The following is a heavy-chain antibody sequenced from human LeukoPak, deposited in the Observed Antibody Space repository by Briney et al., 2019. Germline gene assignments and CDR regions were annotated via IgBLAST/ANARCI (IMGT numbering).Heavy chain of an antibody. V-gene: IGHV1-3*01. Sequence: ASVTVSCKASGYTFTSYAIHWVRQASGQRLEWMGWINAGNGNTRYSQKFQGRVSITRDTSASTAYMELSSLRPEDTAVYYCARVGPTTYDYWGQGTLVTVSS. CDR1: GYTFTSYA. J-gene: IGHJ4*02. D-gene: IGHD1-26*01. CDR2: INAGNGNT. CDR3: ARVGPTTYDY.